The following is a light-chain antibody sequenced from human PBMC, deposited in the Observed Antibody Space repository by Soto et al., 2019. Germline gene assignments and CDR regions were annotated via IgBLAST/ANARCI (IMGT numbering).Light chain of an antibody. V-gene: IGLV2-23*02. CDR1: SGDVGNFNL. Sequence: QSALTQPASVSGSPGQSITISCTGTSGDVGNFNLVSWYQHHPGKAPNLIISEVSKRPSGVSDRFSGSKSGDTASLTISGLQAEDEADYYCCSYVGGRIYLLFGGGTKLTVL. CDR3: CSYVGGRIYLL. J-gene: IGLJ2*01. CDR2: EVS.